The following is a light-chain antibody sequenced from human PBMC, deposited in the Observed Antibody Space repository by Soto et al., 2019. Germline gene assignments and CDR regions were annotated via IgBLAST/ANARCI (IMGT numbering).Light chain of an antibody. J-gene: IGKJ1*01. V-gene: IGKV3-11*01. Sequence: EIVLTQSPATLSLSPGERATLSCRASQSVSSYLAWYRQKPGQAPRLLIYDASNRATGIPARFSGSGSGTDFTLTISSLEPEDFAVYYCQQRSTTWTFGQGTKVEIK. CDR1: QSVSSY. CDR2: DAS. CDR3: QQRSTTWT.